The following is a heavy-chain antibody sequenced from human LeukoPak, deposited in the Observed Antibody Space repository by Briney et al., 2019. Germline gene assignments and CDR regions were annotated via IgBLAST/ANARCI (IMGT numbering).Heavy chain of an antibody. CDR2: INPNSGGT. J-gene: IGHJ4*02. Sequence: ASVKVSCKASGYTFTGNYIHWVRQAPGQGLEWMGWINPNSGGTNYAQKFQGRVTMSSDTSTRTAHMELSGLGAGDTAVYYCARSLSGWSPSSMSYWGQGTLVTVSS. V-gene: IGHV1-2*02. CDR3: ARSLSGWSPSSMSY. CDR1: GYTFTGNY. D-gene: IGHD6-19*01.